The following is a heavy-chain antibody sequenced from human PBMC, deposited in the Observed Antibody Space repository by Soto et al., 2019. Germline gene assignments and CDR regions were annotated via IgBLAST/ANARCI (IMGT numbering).Heavy chain of an antibody. CDR2: ISWNSGSI. J-gene: IGHJ6*02. CDR3: AKDKWAAPRGMDV. Sequence: EVQVVESGGGWVQPDRSLRLSCAASGFTFDDYAMHWVRQAPGKGLEWVSGISWNSGSIGYADSVKGRFTISRDNAKNSLYLQMNSLRAEDTALYYCAKDKWAAPRGMDVWGQGTTVTVSS. V-gene: IGHV3-9*01. D-gene: IGHD2-8*01. CDR1: GFTFDDYA.